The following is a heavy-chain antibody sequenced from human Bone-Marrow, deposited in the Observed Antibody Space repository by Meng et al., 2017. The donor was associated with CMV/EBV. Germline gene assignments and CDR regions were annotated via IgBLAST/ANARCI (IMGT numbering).Heavy chain of an antibody. D-gene: IGHD3-3*01. CDR3: ARRSVRDGMDV. CDR2: IDWDEDK. J-gene: IGHJ6*02. V-gene: IGHV2-70*20. Sequence: SGPTLVKPTQTLTLTCTFSGFSLTTNGMCVSWVRQPPGKALEWLALIDWDEDKYYSTSLKTRLTISKVTAKNQVILIWTNVDPGDTATYYCARRSVRDGMDVWGQGTTVTVSS. CDR1: GFSLTTNGMC.